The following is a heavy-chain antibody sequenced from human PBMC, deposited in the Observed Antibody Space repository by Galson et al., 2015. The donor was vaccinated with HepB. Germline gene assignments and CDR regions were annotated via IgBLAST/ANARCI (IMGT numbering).Heavy chain of an antibody. V-gene: IGHV3-66*01. CDR2: IYSGGST. Sequence: SLRLSCAASGFTVSSNYMSWVRQAPGKGLEWVSVIYSGGSTYYADSVKGRFTISRDNSKNTLYLQMNSLRAEDTAVYYCARAAADYYYGMDVRGQGTTVTVSS. CDR3: ARAAADYYYGMDV. CDR1: GFTVSSNY. J-gene: IGHJ6*02. D-gene: IGHD6-13*01.